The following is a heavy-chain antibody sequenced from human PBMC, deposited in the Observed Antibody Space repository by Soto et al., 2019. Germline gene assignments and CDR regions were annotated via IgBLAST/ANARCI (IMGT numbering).Heavy chain of an antibody. J-gene: IGHJ4*02. CDR2: IYWDDDK. CDR3: AHSWNDDILTGYYLYYFDY. V-gene: IGHV2-5*02. D-gene: IGHD3-9*01. CDR1: GFSLSTSGVG. Sequence: QITLKESGPTLVKPTQTLTLTCTFSGFSLSTSGVGVGWIRQPPGKALEWLALIYWDDDKRYSPSLKSRLTSTKDTSKNQVVLTMTNMDPVDTATYYCAHSWNDDILTGYYLYYFDYWGQGTLVTVSS.